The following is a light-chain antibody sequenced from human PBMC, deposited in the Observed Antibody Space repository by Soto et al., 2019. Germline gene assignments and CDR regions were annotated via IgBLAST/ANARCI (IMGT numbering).Light chain of an antibody. CDR1: QSISSW. V-gene: IGKV1-5*01. CDR3: QQYGSSLIT. J-gene: IGKJ5*01. CDR2: DAS. Sequence: DIQITQSPSTLSASEGDRVTITCRASQSISSWLAWYQQKPGKAPKVVIYDASDLERGVPSRFSGSGSGTDFTLTISDLQPEDSAVYYCQQYGSSLITFGQGTR.